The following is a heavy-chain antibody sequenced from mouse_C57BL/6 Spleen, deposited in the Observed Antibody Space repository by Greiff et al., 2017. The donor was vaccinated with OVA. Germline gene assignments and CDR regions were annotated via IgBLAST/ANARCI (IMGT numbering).Heavy chain of an antibody. CDR3: ARGVIYYDYDGYYFDY. Sequence: EVQVVESGGGLVKPGGSLKLSCAASGFTFSSYAMSWVRQTPEKRLEWVATISDGGSYTYYPDNVKGRFTISRDNAKNNLYLQMSHLKSEDTAMYYCARGVIYYDYDGYYFDYWGQGTTLTVSS. CDR1: GFTFSSYA. V-gene: IGHV5-4*01. D-gene: IGHD2-4*01. J-gene: IGHJ2*01. CDR2: ISDGGSYT.